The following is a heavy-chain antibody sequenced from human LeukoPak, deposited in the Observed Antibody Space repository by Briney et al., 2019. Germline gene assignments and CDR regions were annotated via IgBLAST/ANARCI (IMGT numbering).Heavy chain of an antibody. CDR2: IYPRDGST. CDR3: ARDQEGFDY. Sequence: ASVTVSCKVSGYTLTELSIHWVRQAPGQGLEWMGMIYPRDGSTSYAQKFQGRVTVTRDTSTSTVHMELSGLRSEDTAVYYCARDQEGFDYWGQGTLVTVSS. CDR1: GYTLTELS. V-gene: IGHV1-46*01. J-gene: IGHJ4*02.